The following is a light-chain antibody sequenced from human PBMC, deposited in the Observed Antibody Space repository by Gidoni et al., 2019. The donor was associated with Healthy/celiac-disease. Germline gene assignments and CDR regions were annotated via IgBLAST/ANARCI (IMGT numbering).Light chain of an antibody. V-gene: IGKV3-15*01. J-gene: IGKJ5*01. CDR3: QQYHNWPIT. CDR2: GAS. Sequence: DIVMTQSPATLSLSPGERASLSCRATQSVSFNLAWYQQKPGQAPRLLIYGASTRATGIPAGFSGSGSGTEFTLTISSLQSEDFAVYYCQQYHNWPITFXQXTRLEIK. CDR1: QSVSFN.